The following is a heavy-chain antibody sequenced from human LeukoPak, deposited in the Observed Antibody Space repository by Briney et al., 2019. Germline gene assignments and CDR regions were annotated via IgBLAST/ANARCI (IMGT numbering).Heavy chain of an antibody. D-gene: IGHD3-22*01. CDR3: ARDKYYYDSSGLLSAFDI. V-gene: IGHV1-18*01. J-gene: IGHJ3*02. Sequence: ASVKVSCKASGYTFTSYGISWVRQAPGQGLEWMGWISAYNGNTNYAQKLQGRVTMTTDTSTSTAYMELRSLRSDDTAVYYCARDKYYYDSSGLLSAFDIWGQGTMVTVSS. CDR2: ISAYNGNT. CDR1: GYTFTSYG.